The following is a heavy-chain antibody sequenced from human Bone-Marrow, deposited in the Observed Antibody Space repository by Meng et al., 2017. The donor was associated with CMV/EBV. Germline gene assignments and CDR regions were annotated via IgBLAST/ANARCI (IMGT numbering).Heavy chain of an antibody. J-gene: IGHJ6*02. CDR3: ARRESYQQGYGMDV. CDR1: GFTISSDY. D-gene: IGHD6-13*01. V-gene: IGHV3-53*01. CDR2: IFSGGDT. Sequence: GESLKISCAASGFTISSDYMSWVRQAPGKGLEWVSVIFSGGDTYYADSVKGRFTISRDNAKNSLSLQMNSLRAEDTAVYYCARRESYQQGYGMDVWGQGTTVTVSS.